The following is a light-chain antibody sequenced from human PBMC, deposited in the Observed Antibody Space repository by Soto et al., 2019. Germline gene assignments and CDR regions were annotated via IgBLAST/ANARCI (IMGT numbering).Light chain of an antibody. J-gene: IGKJ2*01. CDR2: AAS. Sequence: DIQMTQSPSSLSASVGDRVTITCRASQAISNSLAWLQQKPGKAPKSLMYAASRLQSGVPAKFSGSGSGTDFTLTINSLQPEDFAIYYCQQYNSYPYTFGQVTKVDIK. CDR3: QQYNSYPYT. V-gene: IGKV1-16*02. CDR1: QAISNS.